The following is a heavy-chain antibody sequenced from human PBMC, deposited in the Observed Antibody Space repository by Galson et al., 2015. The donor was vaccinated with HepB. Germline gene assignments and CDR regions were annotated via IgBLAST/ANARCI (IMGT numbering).Heavy chain of an antibody. J-gene: IGHJ4*02. D-gene: IGHD3-22*01. CDR3: ARAQSYYDSRGYLYYFDY. CDR2: IFYSGTT. CDR1: GGSINNYY. Sequence: ETLSLTCTVSGGSINNYYWGWIRQPPGKGLEWIGYIFYSGTTNYNPSLESRVTMSVDTSKNQFSLSLSSVTAADTAVYYCARAQSYYDSRGYLYYFDYWGQGTLVAVSS. V-gene: IGHV4-59*01.